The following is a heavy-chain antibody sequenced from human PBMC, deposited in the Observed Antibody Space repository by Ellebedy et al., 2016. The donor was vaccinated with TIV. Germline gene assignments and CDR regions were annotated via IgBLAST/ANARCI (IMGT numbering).Heavy chain of an antibody. V-gene: IGHV3-7*03. D-gene: IGHD1-26*01. Sequence: GESLKISCAASGFTFSLNWMYWVRQAPGKGLEWVANIKEDGSEEYYVDSVKGRFTISRDNAKNSLYLQMNSLRAEDTAVNYCVRDLHWSYFDWGQGTLVTVSS. CDR1: GFTFSLNW. CDR2: IKEDGSEE. CDR3: VRDLHWSYFD. J-gene: IGHJ4*02.